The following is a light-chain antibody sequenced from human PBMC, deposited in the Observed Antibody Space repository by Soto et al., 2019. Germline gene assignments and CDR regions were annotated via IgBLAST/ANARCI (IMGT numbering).Light chain of an antibody. J-gene: IGKJ1*01. Sequence: DIQMTQSPSSLSASVEDRVIITCRASQTISSHLNWYQQKPGKAPKLLIFAASILQSGVPSRFRGRISGPDCPLTISSLQPAYFATDFCQQSYSSPPTFGQGTKVDIK. CDR2: AAS. CDR1: QTISSH. V-gene: IGKV1-39*01. CDR3: QQSYSSPPT.